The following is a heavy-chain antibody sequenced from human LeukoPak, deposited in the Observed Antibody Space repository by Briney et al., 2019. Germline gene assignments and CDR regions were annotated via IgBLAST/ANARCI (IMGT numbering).Heavy chain of an antibody. CDR2: ISHSANT. CDR1: GYSISSDCY. Sequence: SETLSLTCTVSGYSISSDCYWGWIRQPPGKGLEWIGSISHSANTYYNASLKSRVTISVDTSKNHFSLKLSSVTAADTAVYYCARDPGYYDSSGYNHDAFDIWGQGTMVTVSS. D-gene: IGHD3-22*01. J-gene: IGHJ3*02. V-gene: IGHV4-38-2*02. CDR3: ARDPGYYDSSGYNHDAFDI.